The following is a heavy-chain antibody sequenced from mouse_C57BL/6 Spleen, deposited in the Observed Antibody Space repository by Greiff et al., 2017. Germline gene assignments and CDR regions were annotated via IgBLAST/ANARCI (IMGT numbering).Heavy chain of an antibody. Sequence: VQLQQSVAELVRPGASVKLSCTASGFNIKNTYMHWVKQRPEQGLEWIGRIAPANGNTKSAPKFQGKATITADTSSNTAYLQLRSLTSEDTAIYYCARSSHYYGSSYGYWGQGTTLTVSS. CDR2: IAPANGNT. D-gene: IGHD1-1*01. CDR1: GFNIKNTY. CDR3: ARSSHYYGSSYGY. J-gene: IGHJ2*01. V-gene: IGHV14-3*01.